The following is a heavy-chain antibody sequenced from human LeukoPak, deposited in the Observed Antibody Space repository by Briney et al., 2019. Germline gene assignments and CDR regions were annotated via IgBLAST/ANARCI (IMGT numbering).Heavy chain of an antibody. CDR3: ARATYDSSGNDAFDI. V-gene: IGHV3-74*01. Sequence: GSLRLSCAASGFTFSSYWMSWVRQAPGKGLVWVSRINSGGSSTSYADSVKGRFTISRDNSKNTLYLQMNSLRAEDTAVYYCARATYDSSGNDAFDIWGQGTMVTVSS. CDR2: INSGGSST. CDR1: GFTFSSYW. D-gene: IGHD3-22*01. J-gene: IGHJ3*02.